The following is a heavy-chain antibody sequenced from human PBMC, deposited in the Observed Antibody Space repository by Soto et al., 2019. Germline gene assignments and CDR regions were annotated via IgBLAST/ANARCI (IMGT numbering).Heavy chain of an antibody. CDR2: INHSGST. D-gene: IGHD3-3*01. CDR1: GGSFSGYY. J-gene: IGHJ6*03. Sequence: SETLSLTCAVYGGSFSGYYWSWIRQPPGKGLEWIGEINHSGSTNYNPSLKSRVTISVDTSKNQFSLKLSSVTAADTAVYYCARIGVDYDFWSGYYSRYYYYYMDVWGKGTTVTVSS. V-gene: IGHV4-34*01. CDR3: ARIGVDYDFWSGYYSRYYYYYMDV.